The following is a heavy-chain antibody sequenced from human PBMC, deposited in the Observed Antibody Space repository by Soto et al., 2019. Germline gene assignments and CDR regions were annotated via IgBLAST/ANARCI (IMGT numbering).Heavy chain of an antibody. V-gene: IGHV3-48*02. CDR1: GFTFRSHS. Sequence: GDLRLSCAPSGFTFRSHSMNWVRQAPGKGLEWVSYITSTSSTIYDADSVKGRFTISRDNAKNSLYLQMNSLRDDDTAVYYCASSGSYRLDYSRQGTSVTVST. CDR3: ASSGSYRLDY. J-gene: IGHJ4*02. CDR2: ITSTSSTI. D-gene: IGHD1-26*01.